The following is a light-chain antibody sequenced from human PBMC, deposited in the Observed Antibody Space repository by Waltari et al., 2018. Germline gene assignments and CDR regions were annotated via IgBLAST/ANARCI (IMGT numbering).Light chain of an antibody. CDR1: LSVSSN. J-gene: IGKJ1*01. CDR2: GAS. Sequence: EIVMTQSPATLSASPGERATLSCRASLSVSSNLVRYQQKPGQAPRLLIFGASTRATGIPARFSGSGSGTEFTLTISSLQSEDFAVYYCQQYNNWPGTFGQGTKVEIK. CDR3: QQYNNWPGT. V-gene: IGKV3-15*01.